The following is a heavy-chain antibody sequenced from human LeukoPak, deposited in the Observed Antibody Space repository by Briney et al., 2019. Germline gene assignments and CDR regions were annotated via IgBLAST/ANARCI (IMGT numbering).Heavy chain of an antibody. V-gene: IGHV3-7*01. CDR1: GFTFSSYW. D-gene: IGHD5-18*01. Sequence: HPGGSLRLSCAASGFTFSSYWMSWVRQAPGKGLEWVANIKQDGSEKYYVDSVKGRFTISRDNSKNTLYLQMNSLRAEDTAVYNCARGNSGYDLRGGYSYGYRYYYMDVWGKGTTVTISS. CDR2: IKQDGSEK. J-gene: IGHJ6*03. CDR3: ARGNSGYDLRGGYSYGYRYYYMDV.